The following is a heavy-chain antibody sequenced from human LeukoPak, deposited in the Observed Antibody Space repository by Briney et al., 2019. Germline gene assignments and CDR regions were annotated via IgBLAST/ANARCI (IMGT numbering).Heavy chain of an antibody. J-gene: IGHJ4*02. CDR1: GFIFSSYW. D-gene: IGHD2-2*01. Sequence: PGGSLRLSCAASGFIFSSYWMSWVRQAPGKGLEWVAKVNPDGNEKYYVDSVRGRFTISKDNPKNFVYLQMDSLKAEDTAVYYCARGQYQLLWGKGALIIVSS. V-gene: IGHV3-7*04. CDR2: VNPDGNEK. CDR3: ARGQYQLL.